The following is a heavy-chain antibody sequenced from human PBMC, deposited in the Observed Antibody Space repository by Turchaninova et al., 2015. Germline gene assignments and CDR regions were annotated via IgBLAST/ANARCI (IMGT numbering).Heavy chain of an antibody. CDR2: FYHSGIT. J-gene: IGHJ2*01. CDR1: GYSISSGYY. V-gene: IGHV4-38-2*01. CDR3: VRGVDWYFDL. Sequence: QVQLQESGPGLVKPSETLSLTCAVSGYSISSGYYWGWIRQPQGKGLESIGSFYHSGITYYNPSLKSRVTISIDTSKNQFSLKLSSVTAADTAVYYCVRGVDWYFDLWGRGTLVTVSS.